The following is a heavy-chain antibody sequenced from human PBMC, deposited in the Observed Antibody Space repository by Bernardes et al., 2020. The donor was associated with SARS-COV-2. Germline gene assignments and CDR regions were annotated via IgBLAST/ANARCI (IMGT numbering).Heavy chain of an antibody. CDR3: VRAEGFCSGGTCYSSDY. CDR1: GFTVSSTY. D-gene: IGHD2-15*01. J-gene: IGHJ4*02. Sequence: GGSLRLSCAASGFTVSSTYMNWVRQAPGKGLEWVSVIYGGGTTYYADSVKGRFSISRDNSKNTLYLQMSSLKTEDTAVYYCVRAEGFCSGGTCYSSDYWGQGTLVTVSS. V-gene: IGHV3-53*05. CDR2: IYGGGTT.